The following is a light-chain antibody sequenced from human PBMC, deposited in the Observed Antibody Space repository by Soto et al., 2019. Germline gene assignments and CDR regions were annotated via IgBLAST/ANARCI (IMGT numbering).Light chain of an antibody. CDR3: QQSYSTPLT. Sequence: DIQMTQSPSSLSASVGDRVTITCRASQSISSHLNWYQQKPGKAPKVLIYAASSLQSGAPSRFSGSGSGTDFTLTISSLQPEDFATYYCQQSYSTPLTFGGGTTVEIK. CDR2: AAS. J-gene: IGKJ4*01. V-gene: IGKV1-39*01. CDR1: QSISSH.